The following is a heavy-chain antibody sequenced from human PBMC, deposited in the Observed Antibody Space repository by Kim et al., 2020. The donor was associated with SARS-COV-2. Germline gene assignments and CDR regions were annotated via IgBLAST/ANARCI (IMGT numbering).Heavy chain of an antibody. CDR1: GGSVSSGSYY. V-gene: IGHV4-39*01. D-gene: IGHD5-18*01. CDR2: TYSSGTT. CDR3: ARQGEYIHGYGPLGY. Sequence: SETLSLTCSVSGGSVSSGSYYWGWIRQPPGKGLEWIGITYSSGTTRYDPSLKSRITISVDTSRNQFSLKVSSVTAADTAVYYCARQGEYIHGYGPLGYWGPGALVTVSS. J-gene: IGHJ4*02.